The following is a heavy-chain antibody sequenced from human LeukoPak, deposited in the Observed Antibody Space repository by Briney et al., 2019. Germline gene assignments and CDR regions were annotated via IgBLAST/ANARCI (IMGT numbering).Heavy chain of an antibody. J-gene: IGHJ4*02. D-gene: IGHD3-9*01. CDR2: ISSSSSYI. V-gene: IGHV3-21*01. Sequence: GGSLRLSCAASGFTFSSYSMNWVRQAPGKGLEWVSSISSSSSYIYYGDSVKGRFTISRDNAKNSLYLQMNSLRAEDTAVYYCARDRHLLRYFDRLRTGDYWGQGTLVTVSS. CDR1: GFTFSSYS. CDR3: ARDRHLLRYFDRLRTGDY.